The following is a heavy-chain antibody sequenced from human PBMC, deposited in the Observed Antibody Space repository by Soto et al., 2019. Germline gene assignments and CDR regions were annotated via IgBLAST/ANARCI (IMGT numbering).Heavy chain of an antibody. J-gene: IGHJ4*02. D-gene: IGHD3-9*01. Sequence: PVGSLRLSCAASGFTFSSYAMSWVRQAPGKGLEWVSTISGSGGSTYYADSVKGRFTISRDNSKNTLYLQMNSLRAGDTAVYYCAKNGGQLRSFDWLLYTPYFDYWGQGTLVTVSS. CDR1: GFTFSSYA. V-gene: IGHV3-23*01. CDR3: AKNGGQLRSFDWLLYTPYFDY. CDR2: ISGSGGST.